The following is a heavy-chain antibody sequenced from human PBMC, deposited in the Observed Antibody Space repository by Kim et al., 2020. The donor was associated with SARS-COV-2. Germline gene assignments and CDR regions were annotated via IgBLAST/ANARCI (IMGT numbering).Heavy chain of an antibody. CDR3: ASGSTNLYYYYGMDV. V-gene: IGHV4-38-2*02. Sequence: SETLSLTCTVSGYSISSGYYWGWIRQPPGKGLEWIGSIYHSGSTYYNPSLKSRVTISVDTSKNQFSLKLSSVTAADTAVYYCASGSTNLYYYYGMDVWGQGTTVTVSS. D-gene: IGHD2-2*01. CDR1: GYSISSGYY. J-gene: IGHJ6*02. CDR2: IYHSGST.